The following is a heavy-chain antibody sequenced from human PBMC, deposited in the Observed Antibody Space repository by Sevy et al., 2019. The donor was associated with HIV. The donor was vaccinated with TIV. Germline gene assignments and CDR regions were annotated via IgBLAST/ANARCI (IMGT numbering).Heavy chain of an antibody. CDR1: GFIFSNSA. Sequence: GGSLRLSCAASGFIFSNSAMHWVRQAPGKGLEWVAVIWSDGSNTNYANSVKGRFTISRDNSKNTVSLQMNSLRADDTAVYYCARQSSKRVGVRALLDYWGQGILVTVSS. J-gene: IGHJ4*02. V-gene: IGHV3-33*01. D-gene: IGHD1-26*01. CDR2: IWSDGSNT. CDR3: ARQSSKRVGVRALLDY.